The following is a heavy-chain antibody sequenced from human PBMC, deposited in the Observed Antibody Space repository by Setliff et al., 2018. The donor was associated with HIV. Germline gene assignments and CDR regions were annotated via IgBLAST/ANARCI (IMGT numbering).Heavy chain of an antibody. J-gene: IGHJ5*02. CDR2: IKSRSDGETT. CDR1: GFSFTNAW. Sequence: GGSLRLSCVGSGFSFTNAWMSWVRQAPGKGLEWLGRIKSRSDGETTDYAAPVKGRFIISRNDSENTVSLQMNSLKIEDTAVYYCAGHLERDYDFWSGYSAINWFDPWGQGTLVTVSS. CDR3: AGHLERDYDFWSGYSAINWFDP. D-gene: IGHD3-3*01. V-gene: IGHV3-15*01.